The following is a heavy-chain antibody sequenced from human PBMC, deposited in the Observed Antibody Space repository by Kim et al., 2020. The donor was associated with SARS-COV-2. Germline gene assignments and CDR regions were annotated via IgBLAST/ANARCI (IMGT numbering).Heavy chain of an antibody. Sequence: GGSLRLSCAASGFTVSSNYMSWVRQAPGKGLEWVSVIYSGGSTYYADSVKGTFTISRDNSKNTLYLQMNSLRAEDTAVYYCSRGHRYSSGWYGAFDIWGQGTMVTVCS. CDR1: GFTVSSNY. CDR2: IYSGGST. D-gene: IGHD6-19*01. CDR3: SRGHRYSSGWYGAFDI. J-gene: IGHJ3*02. V-gene: IGHV3-66*01.